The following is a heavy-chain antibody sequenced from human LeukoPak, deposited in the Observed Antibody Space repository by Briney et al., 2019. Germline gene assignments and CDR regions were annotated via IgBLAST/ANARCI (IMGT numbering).Heavy chain of an antibody. V-gene: IGHV3-21*04. D-gene: IGHD1-1*01. CDR2: ISSSTSYI. J-gene: IGHJ4*02. Sequence: PGGSLRLSCAASGFTFSSYSMNWIRQAPGKGLEWVSSISSSTSYIYYADSVKGRFTISKDNAKNSLYLQMNSLRVDDTAIYYCVREGNWAYWGLGTLVTVSS. CDR3: VREGNWAY. CDR1: GFTFSSYS.